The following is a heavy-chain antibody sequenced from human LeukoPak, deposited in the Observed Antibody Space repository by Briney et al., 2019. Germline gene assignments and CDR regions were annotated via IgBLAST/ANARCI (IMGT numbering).Heavy chain of an antibody. Sequence: ASVKVSCKASGYTFTSYGISWVRQAPGQGLEWMGWISAYNGNTNYAQRLQGRVTMTTDTSTSTAYMELRSLRSDDTAVYYCARDSPGKYCSSTSCYVSPYYYYGMDVWGQGTTVTVSS. CDR3: ARDSPGKYCSSTSCYVSPYYYYGMDV. CDR1: GYTFTSYG. CDR2: ISAYNGNT. V-gene: IGHV1-18*01. D-gene: IGHD2-2*01. J-gene: IGHJ6*02.